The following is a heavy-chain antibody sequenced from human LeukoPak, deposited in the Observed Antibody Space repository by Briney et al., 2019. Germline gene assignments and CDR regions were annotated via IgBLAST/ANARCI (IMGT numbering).Heavy chain of an antibody. J-gene: IGHJ4*02. CDR3: ARVRLRGIAVAGYDY. CDR1: GYTFTGYY. CDR2: INPNSGGT. Sequence: ASVKVSCKASGYTFTGYYMHCVRQAPGQGLEWMGWINPNSGGTNYAQKFQGRVTMTRDTSISTAYMELSRLRSDDTAVYYCARVRLRGIAVAGYDYWGQGTLVTVSS. V-gene: IGHV1-2*02. D-gene: IGHD6-19*01.